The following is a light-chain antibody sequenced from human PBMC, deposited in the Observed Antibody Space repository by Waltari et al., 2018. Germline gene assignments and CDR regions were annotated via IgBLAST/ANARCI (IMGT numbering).Light chain of an antibody. CDR2: GAS. V-gene: IGKV1-5*01. Sequence: DVQMTQSPSTLSASVGDRVTITCRAGQNIRDWLAWYQQRPGKAPRVLIYGASTLQTGVPARFSGSGSGTEFTLTINSLQPDDFATYYCQQYNGYFTWTFGQGTKVEIK. J-gene: IGKJ1*01. CDR3: QQYNGYFTWT. CDR1: QNIRDW.